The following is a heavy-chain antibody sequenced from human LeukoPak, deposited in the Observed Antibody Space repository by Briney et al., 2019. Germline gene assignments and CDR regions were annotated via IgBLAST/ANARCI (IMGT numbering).Heavy chain of an antibody. CDR3: ARDGEGIAAAATELDY. CDR1: GHTFTSYA. CDR2: INAGNGNT. J-gene: IGHJ4*02. D-gene: IGHD6-13*01. Sequence: ASVKVSCKASGHTFTSYAMHWVRQAPGQRLEWMGWINAGNGNTKYSQKFQGRVTITRDTSASTAYMELSSLRSEDTAVYYCARDGEGIAAAATELDYWGQGTLVTVSS. V-gene: IGHV1-3*01.